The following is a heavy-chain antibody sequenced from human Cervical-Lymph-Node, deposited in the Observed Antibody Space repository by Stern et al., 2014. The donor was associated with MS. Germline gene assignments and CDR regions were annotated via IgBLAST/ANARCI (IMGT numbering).Heavy chain of an antibody. CDR3: ARGDDKTSYDY. V-gene: IGHV1-18*01. D-gene: IGHD1-1*01. CDR2: VSTYNGNT. CDR1: GYTFTNNG. J-gene: IGHJ4*02. Sequence: QVQLVEFGDEVKKPGASVKVSCKACGYTFTNNGINWVRLAPGQGLEWMGWVSTYNGNTKYAQKLRGRVTMTTDTSTSTAYMELRSLRSDDTAVYYCARGDDKTSYDYWGQGTLVTVSS.